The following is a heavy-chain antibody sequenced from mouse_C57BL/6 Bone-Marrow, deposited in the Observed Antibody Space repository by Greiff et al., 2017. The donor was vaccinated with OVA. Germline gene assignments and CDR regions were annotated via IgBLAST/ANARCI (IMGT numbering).Heavy chain of an antibody. CDR1: GYTFTDYE. J-gene: IGHJ4*01. V-gene: IGHV1-15*01. CDR2: IDPETGGT. D-gene: IGHD2-4*01. CDR3: TRSSYDYEVDY. Sequence: VKLQESGAELVRPGASVTLSCKASGYTFTDYEMHWVKQTPVHGLEWIGAIDPETGGTAYNQKFKGKAILTADKSSSTAYMELRSLTSEDSAVYYCTRSSYDYEVDYWGQGTSVTVSS.